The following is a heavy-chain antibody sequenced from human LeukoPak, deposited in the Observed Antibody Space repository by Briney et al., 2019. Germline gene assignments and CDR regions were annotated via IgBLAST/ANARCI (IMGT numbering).Heavy chain of an antibody. V-gene: IGHV4-30-4*01. CDR2: IPYRGDT. CDR3: ARVPDDYYDSSGYYAYYFDY. J-gene: IGHJ4*02. D-gene: IGHD3-22*01. CDR1: GVSISGGDYY. Sequence: SETLSLTCTVSGVSISGGDYYWGWVRQPPGKGLEWIGYIPYRGDTYYSPSLKSRVTISVDTSKNQFSLKLSSVTAADTAVYYCARVPDDYYDSSGYYAYYFDYWGQGTLVTVSS.